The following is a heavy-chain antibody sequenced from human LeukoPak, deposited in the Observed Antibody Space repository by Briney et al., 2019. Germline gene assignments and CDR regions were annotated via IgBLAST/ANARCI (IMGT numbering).Heavy chain of an antibody. CDR2: IYYSGST. D-gene: IGHD3-10*01. CDR1: GGSISSHY. J-gene: IGHJ4*02. Sequence: PSETLSLTCTVSGGSISSHYWSWIRQPPGKGLEWIGDIYYSGSTNYNPSLKSRVTISVDTSKNQFSLKLSSVTAADTAVYYCARVGAAGGYFDYWGQGTLVTVSS. V-gene: IGHV4-59*11. CDR3: ARVGAAGGYFDY.